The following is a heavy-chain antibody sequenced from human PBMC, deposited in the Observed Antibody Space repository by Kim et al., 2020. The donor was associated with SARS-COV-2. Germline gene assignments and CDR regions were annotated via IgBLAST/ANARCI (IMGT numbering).Heavy chain of an antibody. D-gene: IGHD4-17*01. CDR3: AREEYGDYVGY. V-gene: IGHV3-53*01. CDR1: GFTVSNNY. J-gene: IGHJ4*02. CDR2: IYSGGST. Sequence: GGSLRLSCAASGFTVSNNYMSWVRQAPGKGLEWVSVIYSGGSTYYADSVKGRFTISRDNSKNTLYLQMNSLRAEDTAVYYCAREEYGDYVGYWGQGTLVTVSS.